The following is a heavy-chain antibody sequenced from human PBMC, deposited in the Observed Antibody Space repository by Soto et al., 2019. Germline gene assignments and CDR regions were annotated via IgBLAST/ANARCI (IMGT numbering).Heavy chain of an antibody. D-gene: IGHD1-1*01. CDR3: ARDRNRTWYFDF. J-gene: IGHJ2*01. V-gene: IGHV1-69*13. CDR1: GGTFSSYA. CDR2: IIPIFGTA. Sequence: GASVKVSCKDSGGTFSSYAISWVRQAPGQGLEWMGGIIPIFGTANYAQKFQGRVTITADESTSSAYMVRSSLRSEDTAVYYCARDRNRTWYFDFWGRGTLVTV.